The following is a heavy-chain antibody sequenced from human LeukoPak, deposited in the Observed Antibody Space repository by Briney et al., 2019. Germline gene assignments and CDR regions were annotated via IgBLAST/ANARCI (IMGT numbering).Heavy chain of an antibody. CDR1: GFTFSSNY. V-gene: IGHV3-66*01. CDR2: IYSGGST. J-gene: IGHJ6*02. CDR3: ARDIAAGGYGMDV. Sequence: GGSLRLSCAASGFTFSSNYMSWVRQAPGKGLEWVSVIYSGGSTYYADSVKGRFTISRDNSKNTLYLQMNSLRAEDTAVYYCARDIAAGGYGMDVWGQGTTVTVSS. D-gene: IGHD6-13*01.